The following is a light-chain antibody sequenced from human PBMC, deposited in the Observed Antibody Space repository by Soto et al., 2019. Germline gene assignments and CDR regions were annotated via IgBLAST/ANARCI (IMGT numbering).Light chain of an antibody. CDR3: QSYESSNYV. CDR2: EDN. Sequence: NFMLTQPHSVSESPGKTVTISCTRSSGSIARNYVQWYQQRPGSSPTTVIYEDNQRPSGVPDRFSGSIDSSSNSSSLSISGLKTEDEAEYYCQSYESSNYVFGTGPKLTVL. V-gene: IGLV6-57*01. CDR1: SGSIARNY. J-gene: IGLJ1*01.